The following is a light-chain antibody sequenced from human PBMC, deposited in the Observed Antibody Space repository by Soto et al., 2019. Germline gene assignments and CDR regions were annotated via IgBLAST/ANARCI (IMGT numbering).Light chain of an antibody. V-gene: IGLV2-8*01. CDR1: SSDVGGYNY. J-gene: IGLJ1*01. Sequence: QSALPQPPSASGSPGPSVAISCTGTSSDVGGYNYVSWYQQHPGKAPKLMIYEVNKRPSGVPDRFSGSKSGNTASLTVSGLQAEDEADYYYSSYAGSSNVFGTGTKVTVL. CDR3: SSYAGSSNV. CDR2: EVN.